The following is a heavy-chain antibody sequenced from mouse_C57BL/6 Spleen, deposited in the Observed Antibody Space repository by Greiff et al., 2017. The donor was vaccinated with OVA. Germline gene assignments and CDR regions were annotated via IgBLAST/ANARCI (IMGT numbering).Heavy chain of an antibody. V-gene: IGHV1-61*01. D-gene: IGHD2-2*01. CDR3: ARGVTRGYYAMDY. CDR2: IYPSDSET. CDR1: GYTFTSYW. Sequence: QVQLQQPGAELVRPGSSVKLSCKASGYTFTSYWMDWVKQRPGQGLEWIGNIYPSDSETHYNQKFKDKATLTVDKSSSTAYMQLSSLTSEDSAVYYGARGVTRGYYAMDYWGQGTSVTVSS. J-gene: IGHJ4*01.